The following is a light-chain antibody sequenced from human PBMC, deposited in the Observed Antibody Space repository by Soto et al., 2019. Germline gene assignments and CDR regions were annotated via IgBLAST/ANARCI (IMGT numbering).Light chain of an antibody. CDR1: RNINRK. V-gene: IGKV3-15*01. Sequence: EVVMTQSPATLSVSPGERATLSCRASRNINRKLAWYQQKPGQAPRRLISGASTRATGIPARFSGSGSGTEFTLTISSLQSEDFAVCYCQQYYDFPPLIFGGGTKVEIK. J-gene: IGKJ4*01. CDR3: QQYYDFPPLI. CDR2: GAS.